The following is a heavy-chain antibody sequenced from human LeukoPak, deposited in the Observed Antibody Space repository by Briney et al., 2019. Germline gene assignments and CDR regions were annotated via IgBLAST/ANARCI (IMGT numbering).Heavy chain of an antibody. Sequence: GGSLRLSCAASGFSFSDYYMSWIRQAPGKGLEGVSYISSSGNTIYYADSVKGRFNISRDNAKNSLYLQMNSLRAEDTAVYYCARDQYYYDSSAPPLYWGQGTLVTVSS. CDR2: ISSSGNTI. V-gene: IGHV3-11*01. CDR1: GFSFSDYY. J-gene: IGHJ4*02. D-gene: IGHD3-22*01. CDR3: ARDQYYYDSSAPPLY.